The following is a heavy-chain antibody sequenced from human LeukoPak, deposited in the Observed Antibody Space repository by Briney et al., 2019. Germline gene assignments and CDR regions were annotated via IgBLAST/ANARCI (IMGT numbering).Heavy chain of an antibody. CDR1: GGSISSSSYY. CDR2: IYYSGST. V-gene: IGHV4-39*07. D-gene: IGHD2-21*01. CDR3: ASYGLVVTDFDY. Sequence: SETLSLTCTVSGGSISSSSYYWGWIRQPPGKGLEWIGSIYYSGSTYYNPSLKSRVTISVDTSKNQFSLKLSSVTAADTAVYYCASYGLVVTDFDYWGQGTLVTVSS. J-gene: IGHJ4*02.